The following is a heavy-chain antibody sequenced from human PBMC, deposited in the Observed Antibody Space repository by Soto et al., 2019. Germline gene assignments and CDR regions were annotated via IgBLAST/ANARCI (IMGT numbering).Heavy chain of an antibody. Sequence: QLQLQESGPGLVKPSETLSLTCTVSGGSISSSSYYWGWIRQPPGKGLEWIGSIYYSGSTYYNPSLKRRVTISVDTSKNQFPRKLSSVTAADPAVYYCARSMTTVVTLDYWGQGTLVTVSS. CDR2: IYYSGST. J-gene: IGHJ4*02. D-gene: IGHD4-17*01. V-gene: IGHV4-39*01. CDR3: ARSMTTVVTLDY. CDR1: GGSISSSSYY.